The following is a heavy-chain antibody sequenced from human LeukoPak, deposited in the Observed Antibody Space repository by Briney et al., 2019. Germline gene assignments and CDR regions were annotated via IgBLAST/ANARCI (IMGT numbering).Heavy chain of an antibody. CDR2: IYYSGST. D-gene: IGHD3-10*01. J-gene: IGHJ6*02. V-gene: IGHV4-59*01. CDR3: AIGLVGSGSYIPYGMDV. Sequence: SETLSLTCTVSGGSISSYYWSWIRQPPGKGLEWTGYIYYSGSTNYNPSLKSRVTISVDTSKNQFSLKLSSVTAADTAVYYCAIGLVGSGSYIPYGMDVWGQGTTVTVSS. CDR1: GGSISSYY.